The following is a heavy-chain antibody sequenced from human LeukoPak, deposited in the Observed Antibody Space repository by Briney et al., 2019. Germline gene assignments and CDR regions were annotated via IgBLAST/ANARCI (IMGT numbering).Heavy chain of an antibody. D-gene: IGHD6-13*01. CDR3: ARDPWYPVFDI. J-gene: IGHJ3*02. CDR1: GFTFSSYW. Sequence: GGSLRLSCAASGFTFSSYWMSWVRQAPGKGLEWVANIKQDGSEKYYVVSVKGRFTISRDNAKNSLYLQMNSLRAEDTAVYYCARDPWYPVFDIWGQGTMVTVSS. CDR2: IKQDGSEK. V-gene: IGHV3-7*01.